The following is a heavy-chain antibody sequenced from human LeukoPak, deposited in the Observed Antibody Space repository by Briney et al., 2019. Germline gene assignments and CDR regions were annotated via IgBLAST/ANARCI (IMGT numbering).Heavy chain of an antibody. V-gene: IGHV4-61*01. D-gene: IGHD4-17*01. Sequence: KSSETLSLTCTVSGGSVSSGSYYWSWIRQPPGKGLEWIGYIYYSGSTNYNPSLKSRVTISVDTSKNQFSLKLSSVTAADTAVYYCARAVYTVTTRRYTWFDPWGQGTLVTVSS. CDR2: IYYSGST. CDR1: GGSVSSGSYY. J-gene: IGHJ5*02. CDR3: ARAVYTVTTRRYTWFDP.